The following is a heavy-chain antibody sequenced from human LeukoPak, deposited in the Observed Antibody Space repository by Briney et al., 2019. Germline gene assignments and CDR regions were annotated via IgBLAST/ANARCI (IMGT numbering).Heavy chain of an antibody. CDR2: IYHSGST. J-gene: IGHJ5*02. CDR1: GYSISSGYY. D-gene: IGHD3-22*01. CDR3: ARDYEGSGYNWFDP. V-gene: IGHV4-38-2*02. Sequence: SETLSLTCAVSGYSISSGYYWGWIRQPPGKGLEWIGSIYHSGSTYYNPSLKSRVTISVDTSKNQFSLKLSSVTAADTAVYYCARDYEGSGYNWFDPWGQGTLVTVSS.